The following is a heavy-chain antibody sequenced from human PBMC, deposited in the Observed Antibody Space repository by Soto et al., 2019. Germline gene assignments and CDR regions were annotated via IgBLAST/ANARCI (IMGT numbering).Heavy chain of an antibody. D-gene: IGHD2-15*01. V-gene: IGHV3-30*18. J-gene: IGHJ4*02. CDR1: GFTFSSYG. CDR3: AKDAGAVVVAASITDFDY. Sequence: QVQLVESGGGVVQPGRSLRLSCAASGFTFSSYGMHWVRQAPGKGLEWVAIISYDGSNKYYADSVKGRFTISRDSSKNTLYLQMNSLKAEDTAVYYCAKDAGAVVVAASITDFDYWGQGTLVTVSS. CDR2: ISYDGSNK.